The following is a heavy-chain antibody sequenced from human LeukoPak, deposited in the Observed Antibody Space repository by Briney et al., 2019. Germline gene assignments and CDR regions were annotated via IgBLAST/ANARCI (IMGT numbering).Heavy chain of an antibody. V-gene: IGHV3-23*01. CDR1: GFIFSNYA. D-gene: IGHD6-13*01. J-gene: IGHJ4*02. CDR3: VKDPSGAAAAGTFDY. CDR2: ISGSDGST. Sequence: PGGSLRLPCAASGFIFSNYAMSWVRQAPGKGLEWVSTISGSDGSTYYADSVKGRFTISRDNSKNTLFLQMHSLRPEDTAVYYCVKDPSGAAAAGTFDYWGQGTLVTVSS.